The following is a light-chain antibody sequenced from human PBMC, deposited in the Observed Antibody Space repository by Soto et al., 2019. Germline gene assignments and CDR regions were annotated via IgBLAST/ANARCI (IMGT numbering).Light chain of an antibody. CDR1: QNIGNY. J-gene: IGKJ1*01. CDR2: WTS. CDR3: QPYISYPGT. Sequence: DIQMTQSPSTLSGSVGDRVTITCRASQNIGNYLAWYQQKIGRAPKILIYWTSNLERGVPSRFSGSGTGTEFTLTISSLQPDDFASYFCQPYISYPGTFGQGTKVEI. V-gene: IGKV1-5*03.